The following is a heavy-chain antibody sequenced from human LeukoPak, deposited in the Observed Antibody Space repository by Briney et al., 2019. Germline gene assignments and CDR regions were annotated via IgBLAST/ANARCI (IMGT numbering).Heavy chain of an antibody. Sequence: GGSLRLSCAASGLTFSSYGMNWVRQAPGKGLEWVSYISSGTIYYADSVKGRFTISRGNAKNSLYLQMNSLRDEDTAVYYCAREDGSGSYLVYWGQGTLVTVSS. CDR1: GLTFSSYG. CDR2: ISSGTI. D-gene: IGHD3-10*01. J-gene: IGHJ4*02. CDR3: AREDGSGSYLVY. V-gene: IGHV3-48*02.